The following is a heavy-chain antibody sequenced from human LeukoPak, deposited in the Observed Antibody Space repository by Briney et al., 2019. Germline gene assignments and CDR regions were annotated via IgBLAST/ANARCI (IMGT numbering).Heavy chain of an antibody. CDR1: GFTFTGYY. J-gene: IGHJ4*02. CDR2: INPNSGGT. V-gene: IGHV1-2*02. Sequence: ASVKVSCKASGFTFTGYYMHWVRQAPGQGLEWMGWINPNSGGTNYAQKFQGRVTMTRDTSIGTAYMELSRLRSDDTAVYYCARRRGYSYGVPPFDYWGQGTLVTVSS. D-gene: IGHD5-18*01. CDR3: ARRRGYSYGVPPFDY.